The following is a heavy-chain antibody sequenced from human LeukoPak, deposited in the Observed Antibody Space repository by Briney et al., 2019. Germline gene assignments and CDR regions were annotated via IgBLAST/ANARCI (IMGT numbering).Heavy chain of an antibody. D-gene: IGHD3-3*01. J-gene: IGHJ4*02. CDR1: GGSFSGYY. Sequence: SETLSLTCAVYGGSFSGYYWSWIRQPPGKGLEWIGEINHSGSTNYNPSLKSRVTISVDTSKNQLSLKLSSVTAADTAVYYCARGPRREDFWSGYYTKPFDYWGQGTLVTVSS. CDR3: ARGPRREDFWSGYYTKPFDY. CDR2: INHSGST. V-gene: IGHV4-34*01.